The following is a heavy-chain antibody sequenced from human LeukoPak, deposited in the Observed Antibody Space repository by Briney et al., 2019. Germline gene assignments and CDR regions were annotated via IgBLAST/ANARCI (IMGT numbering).Heavy chain of an antibody. CDR1: GYTFTSYG. CDR3: ARTETYSGGWHYWYFDL. Sequence: ASVKVSCKASGYTFTSYGISWVRQAPGQGLEWMGWISAYNGNTNYAQKLQGRVTMTRDTSISTAYMELSRLRSDDTAVYFCARTETYSGGWHYWYFDLWGRGTLVTVSS. CDR2: ISAYNGNT. D-gene: IGHD6-19*01. J-gene: IGHJ2*01. V-gene: IGHV1-18*01.